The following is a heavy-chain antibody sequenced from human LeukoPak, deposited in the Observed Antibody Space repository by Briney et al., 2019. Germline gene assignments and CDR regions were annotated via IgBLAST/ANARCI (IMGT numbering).Heavy chain of an antibody. CDR2: IYYSGST. CDR3: ARGGELLDAFDI. J-gene: IGHJ3*02. D-gene: IGHD1-26*01. Sequence: PSETLSLTCTVSGGSISSYYWSWIRQPPGKGLEWIGYIYYSGSTNYNPSLKSRVTILVDTSKNQFSLKLSSVTAADTAVYYCARGGELLDAFDIWGQGTMVTVSS. V-gene: IGHV4-59*01. CDR1: GGSISSYY.